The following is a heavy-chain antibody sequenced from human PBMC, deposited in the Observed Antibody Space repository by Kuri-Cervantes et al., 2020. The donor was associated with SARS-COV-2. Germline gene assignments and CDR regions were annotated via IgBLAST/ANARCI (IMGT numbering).Heavy chain of an antibody. J-gene: IGHJ4*02. V-gene: IGHV4-34*01. Sequence: SQTLSLTCAVYGGSFSGYYWSWIRQPPGKGLEWIGEINHSGSTNYNPSLKSRVTISVDTSKNQSSLKLISVTAADTAVYYCASVPGIGYYFDYWGQGTLVTVSS. CDR3: ASVPGIGYYFDY. CDR1: GGSFSGYY. D-gene: IGHD3-10*01. CDR2: INHSGST.